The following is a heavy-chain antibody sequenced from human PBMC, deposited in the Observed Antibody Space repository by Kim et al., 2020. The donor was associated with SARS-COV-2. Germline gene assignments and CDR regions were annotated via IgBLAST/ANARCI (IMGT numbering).Heavy chain of an antibody. CDR3: ARRYTDCSSTSCRYYGMDV. CDR1: GYSFTSYW. J-gene: IGHJ6*02. CDR2: IYPGDSDT. V-gene: IGHV5-51*01. D-gene: IGHD2-2*01. Sequence: GESLKISCKGSGYSFTSYWIGWVRQMPGKGMEWMGIIYPGDSDTSYSPSFQGQVTISADKSISTAYLQWSSLKASDTAMYYCARRYTDCSSTSCRYYGMDVWGQGTTVTVSS.